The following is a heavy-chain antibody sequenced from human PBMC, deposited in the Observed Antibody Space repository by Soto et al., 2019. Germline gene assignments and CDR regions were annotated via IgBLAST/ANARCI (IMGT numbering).Heavy chain of an antibody. Sequence: PGGSLRLSCAASGFTFSSHDMHWVRQVTGKGLEWVSGIESDGDAKYLASVKGRFSISRENAKNSLHLQMNSLRAEDTAVYYCARGGIEGVTWNWFDTWRQGTTVTVSS. J-gene: IGHJ5*02. CDR2: IESDGDA. CDR1: GFTFSSHD. V-gene: IGHV3-13*01. CDR3: ARGGIEGVTWNWFDT. D-gene: IGHD3-16*01.